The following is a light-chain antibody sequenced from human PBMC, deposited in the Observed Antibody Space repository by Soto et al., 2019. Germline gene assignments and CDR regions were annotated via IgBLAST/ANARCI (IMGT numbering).Light chain of an antibody. V-gene: IGKV1-5*03. J-gene: IGKJ1*01. Sequence: DIQMTQSPSTLSASVGDRDTITCRASQSISSWLAWYQQKPGTAPKLLIYKASTLQSGVPSRFSDSGSGTEFTLTISSLQPDDSATYYCQQYNDNWTFGQGTKV. CDR2: KAS. CDR1: QSISSW. CDR3: QQYNDNWT.